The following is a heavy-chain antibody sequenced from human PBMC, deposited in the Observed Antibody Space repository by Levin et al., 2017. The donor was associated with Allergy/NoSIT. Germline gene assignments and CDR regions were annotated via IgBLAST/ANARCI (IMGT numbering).Heavy chain of an antibody. J-gene: IGHJ6*02. D-gene: IGHD3-10*01. CDR2: INHSGGT. V-gene: IGHV4-34*01. Sequence: PSETLSLTCDVYGGSFSGYYWSWIRQPPGKGLEWIGEINHSGGTNYNPSLKSRVTISVDTSKNQFSLKLSSVTAADTAVYYCARVNTYYYGSGSYYTLNYYYGMDVWGQGTTVTVSS. CDR3: ARVNTYYYGSGSYYTLNYYYGMDV. CDR1: GGSFSGYY.